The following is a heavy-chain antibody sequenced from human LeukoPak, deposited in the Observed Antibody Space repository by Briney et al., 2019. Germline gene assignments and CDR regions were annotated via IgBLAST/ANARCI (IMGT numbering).Heavy chain of an antibody. D-gene: IGHD1-26*01. CDR2: ISAYNGNT. Sequence: ASVKVSCKASGYTFTSYSINWVRQAPGQGLEWMGWISAYNGNTKYAQKVQGRVTMTTVTSTSTAYMELRSLRSDDTAVYYCARGLGGSGSYFLTFDYWGQGTLVTVSS. V-gene: IGHV1-18*01. CDR1: GYTFTSYS. CDR3: ARGLGGSGSYFLTFDY. J-gene: IGHJ4*02.